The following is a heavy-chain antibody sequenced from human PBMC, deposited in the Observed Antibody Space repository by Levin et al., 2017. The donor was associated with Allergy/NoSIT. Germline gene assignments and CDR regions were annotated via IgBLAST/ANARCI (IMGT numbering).Heavy chain of an antibody. D-gene: IGHD6-13*01. CDR2: INPSGGST. CDR1: GYTFTSYY. CDR3: ARDGGQQLAKANWFDP. Sequence: ASVKVSCKASGYTFTSYYMHWVRQAPGQGLEWMGIINPSGGSTFYAQKFQGRVTMTRDTSTSTVYMELSSLRSEDTAVYYCARDGGQQLAKANWFDPWGQGTLVTVSS. V-gene: IGHV1-46*01. J-gene: IGHJ5*02.